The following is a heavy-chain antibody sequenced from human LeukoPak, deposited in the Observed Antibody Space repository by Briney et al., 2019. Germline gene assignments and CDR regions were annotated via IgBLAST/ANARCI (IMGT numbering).Heavy chain of an antibody. V-gene: IGHV4-39*01. Sequence: SETLSLTCTVSGGSMSSSSYYWGWIRQPPGKGLEWLGSMFNSGSTYDSPSLKSRVTISLDTSKNQFSLKLTSVTAADTAVYYCARHWAVGGRELDYWGQGILVTVSS. CDR1: GGSMSSSSYY. CDR2: MFNSGST. CDR3: ARHWAVGGRELDY. D-gene: IGHD2-15*01. J-gene: IGHJ4*02.